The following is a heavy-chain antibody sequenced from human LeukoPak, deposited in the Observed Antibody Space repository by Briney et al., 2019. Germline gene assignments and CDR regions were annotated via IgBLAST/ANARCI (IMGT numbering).Heavy chain of an antibody. CDR1: GGSINSYW. V-gene: IGHV4-4*07. D-gene: IGHD2-2*01. CDR2: IYTTGRT. CDR3: ARAGHTITSYPFDY. J-gene: IGHJ4*02. Sequence: SETLSLICSGSGGSINSYWWSWIRQPAGQGLEFIGRIYTTGRTNYNPSLKSRVSMSVDTSKNKFSLELRSVTAADTAVYFCARAGHTITSYPFDYWGPGALVTVSP.